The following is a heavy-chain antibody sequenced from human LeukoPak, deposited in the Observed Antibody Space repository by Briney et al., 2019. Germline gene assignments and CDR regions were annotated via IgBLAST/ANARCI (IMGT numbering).Heavy chain of an antibody. CDR2: IYYSGST. CDR3: AREAVTIFGRPAGWFDP. V-gene: IGHV4-59*01. D-gene: IGHD3-3*01. CDR1: GGSISSYY. Sequence: SSETLSLTCTVSGGSISSYYWSWIRQPPGKGLEWIGYIYYSGSTNYNPSLKSRVTISVDTSKNQFSLKLSSVTAADTAVYYCAREAVTIFGRPAGWFDPWGQGTLVTVSS. J-gene: IGHJ5*02.